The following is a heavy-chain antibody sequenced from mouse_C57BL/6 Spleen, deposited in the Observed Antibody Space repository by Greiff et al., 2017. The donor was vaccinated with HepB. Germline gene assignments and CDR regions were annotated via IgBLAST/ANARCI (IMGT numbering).Heavy chain of an antibody. D-gene: IGHD1-1*01. J-gene: IGHJ1*03. CDR2: INPNNGGT. Sequence: EVQVVESGPELVKPGASVKIPCKASGYTFTDYNMDWVKQSHGKSLEWIGDINPNNGGTIYNQKFKGKATLTVDKSSSTAYMELRSLTSEDTAVYYCARDGSSYWYFDVWGTGTTVTVSS. CDR1: GYTFTDYN. CDR3: ARDGSSYWYFDV. V-gene: IGHV1-18*01.